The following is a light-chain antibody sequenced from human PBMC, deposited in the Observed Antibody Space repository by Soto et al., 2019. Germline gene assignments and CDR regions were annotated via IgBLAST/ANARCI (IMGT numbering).Light chain of an antibody. CDR1: SGDVGGYDY. CDR2: EVT. Sequence: QSALTQPPSASGSPGQSVTISCTGTSGDVGGYDYVSWYQQHPGKAPKLIIYEVTKRPSGVPDHFSGSKSGNTASLTVSGLQAEDEADYYCSSFGASHNVFGTGTKVTVL. CDR3: SSFGASHNV. V-gene: IGLV2-8*01. J-gene: IGLJ1*01.